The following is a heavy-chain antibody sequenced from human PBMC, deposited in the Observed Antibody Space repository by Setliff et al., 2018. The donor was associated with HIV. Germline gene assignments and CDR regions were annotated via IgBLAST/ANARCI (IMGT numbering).Heavy chain of an antibody. V-gene: IGHV1-2*02. CDR3: ARVVDRDYDFWSAYEY. Sequence: ASVKVSCKISGYTFTDFWIHWVRQAPGQGLESMGWIDPDKGETSYAEKFRGRVTMTRDTSLSTAYMELSWLTSDDTAVYYCARVVDRDYDFWSAYEYWGQGTMVTVSS. CDR1: GYTFTDFW. D-gene: IGHD3-3*01. CDR2: IDPDKGET. J-gene: IGHJ4*02.